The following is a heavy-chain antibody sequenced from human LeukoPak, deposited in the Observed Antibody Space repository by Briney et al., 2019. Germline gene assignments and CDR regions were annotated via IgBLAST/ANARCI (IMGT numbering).Heavy chain of an antibody. CDR2: INPNSGGT. D-gene: IGHD3-3*01. CDR3: ARDPTYYDFWSGYRNEYYFDY. Sequence: ASVKVSCKASGYTFTGYYMHWVRQAPGQGLEWMGWINPNSGGTNYAQKFQGRVTMTRDTSISTAYVELSRLRSDDTAVYYCARDPTYYDFWSGYRNEYYFDYWGQGTLVTVSS. CDR1: GYTFTGYY. J-gene: IGHJ4*02. V-gene: IGHV1-2*02.